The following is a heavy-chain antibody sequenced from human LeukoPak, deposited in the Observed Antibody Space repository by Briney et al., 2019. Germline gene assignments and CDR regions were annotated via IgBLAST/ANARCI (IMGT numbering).Heavy chain of an antibody. CDR1: GYTFTSYA. V-gene: IGHV7-4-1*02. CDR3: ARDLDILTGYGMDV. Sequence: ASVKVSCKASGYTFTSYAMNWVRQAPGQGLEWMGWINTNIGNPTYAQGFTGRFVFSLDTSVSTAYLQISSLKAEDTAVYYCARDLDILTGYGMDVWGQGTTVTVSS. J-gene: IGHJ6*02. D-gene: IGHD3-9*01. CDR2: INTNIGNP.